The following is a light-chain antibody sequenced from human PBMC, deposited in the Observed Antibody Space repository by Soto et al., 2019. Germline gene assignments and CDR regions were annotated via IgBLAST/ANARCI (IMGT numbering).Light chain of an antibody. Sequence: EIVLTRSPGTLSLSQGERATLSCRPSQTVRNNYLAWYQQKPGQAPRLLIYDASYRATGVPARFSGSGSGTDFTLTISSLEPEDFAVYFCQHRKNWPWTFGRGSKVDI. CDR1: QTVRNNY. V-gene: IGKV3D-20*02. CDR2: DAS. CDR3: QHRKNWPWT. J-gene: IGKJ1*01.